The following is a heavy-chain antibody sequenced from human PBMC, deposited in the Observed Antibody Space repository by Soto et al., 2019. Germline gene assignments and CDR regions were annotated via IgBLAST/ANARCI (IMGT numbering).Heavy chain of an antibody. D-gene: IGHD1-20*01. V-gene: IGHV4-4*07. CDR1: GGSIRNYF. Sequence: QVQLQESGPGLVKPSETLSLICTVSGGSIRNYFWTWIRQPAGKGLEWIGRIYSSGTTVYNASLKSRVTMSIDMSKNQFSLKLSAMTAADTAVYYCVRDVGSPGISGSWGAFDIWGQGTVVTVSS. CDR3: VRDVGSPGISGSWGAFDI. CDR2: IYSSGTT. J-gene: IGHJ3*02.